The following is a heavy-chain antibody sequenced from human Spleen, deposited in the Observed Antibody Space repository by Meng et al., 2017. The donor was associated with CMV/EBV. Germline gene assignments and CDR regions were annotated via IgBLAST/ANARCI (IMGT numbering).Heavy chain of an antibody. J-gene: IGHJ4*02. CDR1: GGSISNYY. V-gene: IGHV4-59*01. CDR2: IFYSGST. Sequence: SETLSLTCTVSGGSISNYYWSWIRQPPGKGLEWIGSIFYSGSTNYNPSLKSRVTISVDTSKNQFSLKLSSVTAADTAVYYCARVPIYWGQGTLVTVSS. CDR3: ARVPIY.